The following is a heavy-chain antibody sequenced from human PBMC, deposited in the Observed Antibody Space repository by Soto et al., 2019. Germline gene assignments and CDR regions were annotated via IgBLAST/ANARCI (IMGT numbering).Heavy chain of an antibody. D-gene: IGHD2-2*01. CDR2: INADGTST. J-gene: IGHJ4*02. Sequence: GGSLRLSCAAPGFTSSNSWMHWVRQVSGKGLEWVSRINADGTSTSYADSVKGRFTISRDNAKNTLYLHVNSLRAEDTAVYYCVKVLARGVGVPRFYFDSWGQGALVTVSS. V-gene: IGHV3-74*01. CDR3: VKVLARGVGVPRFYFDS. CDR1: GFTSSNSW.